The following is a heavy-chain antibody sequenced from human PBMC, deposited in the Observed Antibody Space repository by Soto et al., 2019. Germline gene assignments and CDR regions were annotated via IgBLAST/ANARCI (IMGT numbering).Heavy chain of an antibody. CDR1: GGSISRGGYY. Sequence: ASETLSLTCTFSGGSISRGGYYWSWIRQHPGKGLEWIGYIYYSGSTYYNPSLKSRVTISVDTSKNQFSLRLSFVTAADTAVYYCAREPSIWGQGTLVTVSS. CDR2: IYYSGST. CDR3: AREPSI. J-gene: IGHJ4*02. V-gene: IGHV4-31*03.